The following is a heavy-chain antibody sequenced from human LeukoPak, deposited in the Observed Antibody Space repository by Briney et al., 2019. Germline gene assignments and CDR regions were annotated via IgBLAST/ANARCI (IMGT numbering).Heavy chain of an antibody. CDR2: INIGGTNT. Sequence: GGSLRLSCAASGFTFNDYYTSWIRQAPGKGLEWLSYINIGGTNTHYADSVKGRFTISRDNAKRSLYLEMNNLRAEDTAVYYCATDGAGFDTWGQGVLVTVSS. J-gene: IGHJ5*02. CDR1: GFTFNDYY. V-gene: IGHV3-11*01. CDR3: ATDGAGFDT.